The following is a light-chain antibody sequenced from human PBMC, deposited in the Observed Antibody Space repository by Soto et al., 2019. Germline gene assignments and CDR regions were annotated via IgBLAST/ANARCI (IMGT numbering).Light chain of an antibody. Sequence: DLQMTPSPSSLSASVGDRVTITCQASQDISNYLNWYQQKPGKAPKLLIYDASNLETGVPSRFSESGSGTDFTFTISSLQPEDIATYYCQQYDNLPLTFGGGTKVEIK. CDR3: QQYDNLPLT. CDR2: DAS. CDR1: QDISNY. V-gene: IGKV1-33*01. J-gene: IGKJ4*01.